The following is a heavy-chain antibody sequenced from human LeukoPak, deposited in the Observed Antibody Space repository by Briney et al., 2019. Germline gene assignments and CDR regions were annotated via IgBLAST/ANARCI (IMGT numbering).Heavy chain of an antibody. D-gene: IGHD2-15*01. J-gene: IGHJ6*02. V-gene: IGHV3-43*02. CDR1: GFTFDDYA. Sequence: GGSLRLSCAASGFTFDDYAMHWVRQAPGKGLEWVSLISGAGGSRNYADSVKGRFTISRDNSKNSLYLQMNSLRSEDTALYYCAKDFAYCSGGSCYSGLGMDVWGQGTTVTVSS. CDR2: ISGAGGSR. CDR3: AKDFAYCSGGSCYSGLGMDV.